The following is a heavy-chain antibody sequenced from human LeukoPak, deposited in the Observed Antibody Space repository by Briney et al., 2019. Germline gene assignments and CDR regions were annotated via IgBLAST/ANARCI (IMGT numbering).Heavy chain of an antibody. J-gene: IGHJ4*02. CDR3: ARDRTGFGELADY. Sequence: PSETLSLTCVVSGGSITSSYWSWIRQPPGKGLEWIGYIYYSGNTKYSPSLKSRVTISVDTSKNQFSLNLSSVTAADTAVYFCARDRTGFGELADYWGQGTLVSVSS. D-gene: IGHD3-10*01. CDR1: GGSITSSY. CDR2: IYYSGNT. V-gene: IGHV4-59*01.